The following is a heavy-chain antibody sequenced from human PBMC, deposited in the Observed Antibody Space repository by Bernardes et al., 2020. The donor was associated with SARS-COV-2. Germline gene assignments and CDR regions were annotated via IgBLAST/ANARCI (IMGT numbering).Heavy chain of an antibody. D-gene: IGHD3-10*01. V-gene: IGHV3-23*01. CDR3: AKDYELWFGGYIPHVDAFDI. CDR2: ISGSGTTT. CDR1: GFTFNNYA. Sequence: GGSLRLSCVASGFTFNNYAVSWVRQAPGKGLEWVSSISGSGTTTYYAESVKGRFTISRDNAESTLYLQMNSLRAEDTALYYCAKDYELWFGGYIPHVDAFDIWGQGAMVTVSS. J-gene: IGHJ3*02.